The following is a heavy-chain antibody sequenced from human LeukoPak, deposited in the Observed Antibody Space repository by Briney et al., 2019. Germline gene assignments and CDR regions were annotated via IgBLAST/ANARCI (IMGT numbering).Heavy chain of an antibody. V-gene: IGHV3-21*01. CDR3: TRGHEQLDF. CDR2: ISSSSSYI. D-gene: IGHD1/OR15-1a*01. Sequence: GGSLRLSCAASGFTFRTYSMNWVRQAPGKGLEWVSSISSSSSYIYYADSVKGRITISRDNAKNSLYLQMNSLRAEDTAVYYCTRGHEQLDFRGQGTLVTVSS. J-gene: IGHJ4*02. CDR1: GFTFRTYS.